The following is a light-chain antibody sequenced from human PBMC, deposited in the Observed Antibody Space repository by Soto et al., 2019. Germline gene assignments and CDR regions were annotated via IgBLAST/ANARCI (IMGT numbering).Light chain of an antibody. V-gene: IGLV2-14*01. CDR2: GVS. CDR3: SSYTISRTYV. Sequence: QSALTQPASVSGSPGQSITISCTGTTSDVGGYNYVSWYQQHPGKAPKLMIYGVSIRPSGASDRFSGSKSGNTASLTISGLQAEDEADYYCSSYTISRTYVFGTGTKVTVL. CDR1: TSDVGGYNY. J-gene: IGLJ1*01.